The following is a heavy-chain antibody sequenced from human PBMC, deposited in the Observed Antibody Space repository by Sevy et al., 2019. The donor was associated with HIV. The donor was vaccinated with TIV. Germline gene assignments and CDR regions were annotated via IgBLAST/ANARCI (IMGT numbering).Heavy chain of an antibody. D-gene: IGHD3-16*01. CDR3: ARDRLMAMSPDAFDI. Sequence: ASVKVSCKASGYTFTNYGISWVRQAPGQGLEWMGWINTYNGNIDYAQKLEGRVTLTTDTSMTTAYMELISLRSDDTAVYYGARDRLMAMSPDAFDIWGQGTMVTVSS. J-gene: IGHJ3*02. V-gene: IGHV1-18*01. CDR2: INTYNGNI. CDR1: GYTFTNYG.